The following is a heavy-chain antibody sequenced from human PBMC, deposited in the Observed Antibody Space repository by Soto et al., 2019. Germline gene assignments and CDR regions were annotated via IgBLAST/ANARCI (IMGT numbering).Heavy chain of an antibody. CDR3: ARDHRDGYSTY. CDR1: GFTVSSNY. CDR2: IYSGGST. D-gene: IGHD2-15*01. J-gene: IGHJ4*02. V-gene: IGHV3-66*01. Sequence: GGSPRLSCAASGFTVSSNYMSWVRQAPGKGLEWVSVIYSGGSTYYADSVKGRFTISRDNSKNTLYLQMNSLRAEDTAVYYCARDHRDGYSTYWGQGTLVTVSS.